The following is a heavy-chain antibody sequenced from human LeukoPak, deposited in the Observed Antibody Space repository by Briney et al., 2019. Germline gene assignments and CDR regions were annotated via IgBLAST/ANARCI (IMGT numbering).Heavy chain of an antibody. J-gene: IGHJ6*02. CDR3: ARALGEFWSGYNYYYYYGMDV. D-gene: IGHD3-3*01. CDR1: GGTFSSYA. Sequence: GSSVKVSCKASGGTFSSYAISWVRQAPGQGLEWMGGIIPIFGTANYAQKFQGRVTITADVSTSTAYMELSSLRSEDTAVYYCARALGEFWSGYNYYYYYGMDVWGQGTTVTVSS. V-gene: IGHV1-69*01. CDR2: IIPIFGTA.